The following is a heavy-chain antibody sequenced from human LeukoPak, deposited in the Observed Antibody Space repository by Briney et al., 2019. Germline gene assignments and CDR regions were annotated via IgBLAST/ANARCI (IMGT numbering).Heavy chain of an antibody. CDR3: ARELHPVSPGIELFDY. V-gene: IGHV3-72*01. CDR2: IRNKANSYTT. J-gene: IGHJ4*02. CDR1: GFTFSDYY. D-gene: IGHD6-13*01. Sequence: GGSLRLSCAASGFTFSDYYMDWVRQAPGKGLEWVGRIRNKANSYTTEFAASVKGRFTISRDDSKNSLYLQMNSLKTEDTAVYYCARELHPVSPGIELFDYWGQGTLVTVSS.